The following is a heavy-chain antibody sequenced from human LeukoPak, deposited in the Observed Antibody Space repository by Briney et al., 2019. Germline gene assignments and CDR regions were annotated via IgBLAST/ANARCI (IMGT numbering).Heavy chain of an antibody. J-gene: IGHJ4*02. CDR2: INPDGSNM. D-gene: IGHD3-3*01. CDR1: GFSFSSYW. Sequence: GGSLRLSCAASGFSFSSYWMSWVRQAPGKGLEGVANINPDGSNMLYVDSVKGRFTISRDNAKNSLYLQMNNLRAEDTAVYFCVSGFLQWLYWGQGTLVTVSS. V-gene: IGHV3-7*01. CDR3: VSGFLQWLY.